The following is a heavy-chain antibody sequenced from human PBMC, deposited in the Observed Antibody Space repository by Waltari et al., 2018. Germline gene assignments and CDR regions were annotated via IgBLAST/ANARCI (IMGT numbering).Heavy chain of an antibody. CDR3: ARPQELGPEVGPFYM. Sequence: QVQLVQSGAEVKKPGASVKVSCQTSGFTFIDYFMHWVGQAPGHGLEWMGRVDPESGDVQYAQNFHARVTMTTDTSIDTVYMELTRLESDDTAVYYCARPQELGPEVGPFYMWGHGTMVTVSS. V-gene: IGHV1-2*06. CDR1: GFTFIDYF. J-gene: IGHJ3*02. CDR2: VDPESGDV. D-gene: IGHD7-27*01.